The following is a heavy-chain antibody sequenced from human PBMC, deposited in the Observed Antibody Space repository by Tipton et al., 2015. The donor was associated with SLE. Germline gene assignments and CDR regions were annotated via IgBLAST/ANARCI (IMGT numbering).Heavy chain of an antibody. CDR3: ARGYDP. CDR1: GGSMSSGGYY. J-gene: IGHJ5*02. V-gene: IGHV4-31*03. CDR2: ISYSGST. Sequence: TLSLTCTVSGGSMSSGGYYWSWIRQSPGKGLEWIGYISYSGSTNYNSSLKSRLTISVDTSKNQFSLKLTSVTAADTAVYYCARGYDPWGQGLLFTVSS.